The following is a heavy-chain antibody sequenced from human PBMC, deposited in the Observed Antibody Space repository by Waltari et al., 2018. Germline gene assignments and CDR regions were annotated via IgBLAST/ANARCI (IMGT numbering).Heavy chain of an antibody. D-gene: IGHD6-13*01. CDR1: GFTVSSNY. V-gene: IGHV3-53*01. J-gene: IGHJ6*02. CDR3: ARDRRIAAAGRDYYGMDV. CDR2: IYSGGST. Sequence: EVQLVESGGGLIQPGGSLRLSCAASGFTVSSNYMSWVRQAPGKGLEWVSVIYSGGSTYYADSVKGRFPISRDNSKNTLYLQMNSLRAEDTAVYYCARDRRIAAAGRDYYGMDVWGQGTTVTVSS.